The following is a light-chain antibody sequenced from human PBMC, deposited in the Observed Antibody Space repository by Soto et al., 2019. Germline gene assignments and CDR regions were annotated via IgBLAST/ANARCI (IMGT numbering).Light chain of an antibody. J-gene: IGLJ3*02. CDR2: EVS. CDR1: NSDVGYYNY. Sequence: QSALTQPASVSGPPGQSITISCTGTNSDVGYYNYVSWYQQHPGKAPKLMIYEVSNRPSGVSNRFSGSKSGSTASLTISGLQAEDEADYYCCSYTTSSTLVLFGGGTKVTVL. V-gene: IGLV2-14*01. CDR3: CSYTTSSTLVL.